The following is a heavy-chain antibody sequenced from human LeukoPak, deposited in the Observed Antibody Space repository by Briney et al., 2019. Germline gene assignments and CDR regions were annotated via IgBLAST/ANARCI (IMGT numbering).Heavy chain of an antibody. CDR1: GGSISSYC. CDR3: ARDGPKGGMDV. V-gene: IGHV4-59*13. Sequence: SETLSLTCTVSGGSISSYCWSWIRKPPGKGLEWIGSIYCSGSTNYNPSLKSRVTISVDTSKTQFSLKLSSVTAADTAVYYCARDGPKGGMDVWGQGTTVTVSS. CDR2: IYCSGST. J-gene: IGHJ6*02.